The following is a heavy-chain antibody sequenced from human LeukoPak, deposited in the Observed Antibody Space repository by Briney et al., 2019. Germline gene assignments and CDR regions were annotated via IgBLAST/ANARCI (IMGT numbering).Heavy chain of an antibody. V-gene: IGHV3-11*05. CDR3: ARGGYSGYDWVDY. CDR2: ISSSSSYT. CDR1: GFTFSDYY. Sequence: GGSLRLSCAASGFTFSDYYMSWIRQAPGKGLEWVSYISSSSSYTNYADSVKGRFTISRDNAKNSLYLQMNSLRAEDTAVYYCARGGYSGYDWVDYWGQGTLVTVSS. J-gene: IGHJ4*02. D-gene: IGHD5-12*01.